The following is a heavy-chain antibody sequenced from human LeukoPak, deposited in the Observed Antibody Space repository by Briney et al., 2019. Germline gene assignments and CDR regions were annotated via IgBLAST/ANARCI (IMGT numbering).Heavy chain of an antibody. CDR3: ARGNYYDSSGYYPIPYNWFDP. Sequence: SETLSFTCAVYGGSFSGYYWSWIRQPPGKGLEWIGEINHSGSTNYNPSLKSRVTISVDTSKNQFSLKLSSVTAADTPVYYCARGNYYDSSGYYPIPYNWFDPWGQGTPVTVSS. CDR2: INHSGST. V-gene: IGHV4-34*01. CDR1: GGSFSGYY. J-gene: IGHJ5*02. D-gene: IGHD3-22*01.